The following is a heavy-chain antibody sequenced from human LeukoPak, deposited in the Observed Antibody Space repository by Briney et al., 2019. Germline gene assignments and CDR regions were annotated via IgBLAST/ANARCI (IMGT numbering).Heavy chain of an antibody. V-gene: IGHV3-23*01. D-gene: IGHD3-10*01. J-gene: IGHJ4*02. Sequence: GGSLRLSCAASGFTFSSCGMNWVRQAPGKGLEWVSIISGSGGSTYYADSVKGRFTISRDNSKNTLYLQMNSLRAEDTAVYYCARNGPYYGSGNSYKTLDYWGQGTLVTVSS. CDR3: ARNGPYYGSGNSYKTLDY. CDR2: ISGSGGST. CDR1: GFTFSSCG.